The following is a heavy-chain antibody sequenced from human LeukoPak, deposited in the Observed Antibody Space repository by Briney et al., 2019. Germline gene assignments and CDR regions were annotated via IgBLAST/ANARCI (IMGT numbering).Heavy chain of an antibody. V-gene: IGHV3-21*01. Sequence: GGSLRLSCAASGFTFGTYAMSWVRQAPGKGLEWVSSISSSSSYIYYADSVKGRFTISRDNAKNSLYLQMNSLRAEDTAVYYCARDCSSTSCYARHWFDPWGQGTLVTVSS. CDR3: ARDCSSTSCYARHWFDP. D-gene: IGHD2-2*01. CDR1: GFTFGTYA. J-gene: IGHJ5*02. CDR2: ISSSSSYI.